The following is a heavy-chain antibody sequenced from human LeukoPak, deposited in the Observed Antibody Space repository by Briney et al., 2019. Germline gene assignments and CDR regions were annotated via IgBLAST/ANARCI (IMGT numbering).Heavy chain of an antibody. J-gene: IGHJ2*01. D-gene: IGHD6-6*01. Sequence: PTGGSLRLSCAASGFTFSTYAMHWVRQAPGKGLDWVAVISYDGSNKYYAESVKGRFSISRDNSKNTLYLQMNSLRADDTAVYHCAKAGMLQASLSVLQYFDLWGRGTLVTASS. CDR3: AKAGMLQASLSVLQYFDL. CDR2: ISYDGSNK. V-gene: IGHV3-30*18. CDR1: GFTFSTYA.